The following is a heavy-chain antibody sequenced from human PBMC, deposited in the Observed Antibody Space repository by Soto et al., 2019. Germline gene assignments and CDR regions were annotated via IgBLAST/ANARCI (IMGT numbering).Heavy chain of an antibody. CDR1: ACSISSSNW. CDR3: VSSYETDDYDYGC. V-gene: IGHV4-4*01. J-gene: IGHJ4*02. D-gene: IGHD3-10*01. Sequence: PETVSLTCAVSACSISSSNWWSWVRQTPGKGLEWIGEIYHGGSTNYHPSLKSRVAIFLDKPKNEISMTLDSVTAEDTAVYFCVSSYETDDYDYGCWGPGNMVTV. CDR2: IYHGGST.